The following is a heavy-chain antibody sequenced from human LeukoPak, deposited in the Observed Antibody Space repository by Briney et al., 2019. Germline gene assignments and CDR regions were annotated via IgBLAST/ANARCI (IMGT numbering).Heavy chain of an antibody. CDR2: INAGNGNT. D-gene: IGHD3-22*01. V-gene: IGHV1-3*01. CDR1: GYTFTSYA. CDR3: ARDQYYDSKGWFDP. J-gene: IGHJ5*02. Sequence: ASVKVSCKASGYTFTSYAMHWVRQAPGQRLEWMGWINAGNGNTKYSQEFQGRVTITRDTSASTAYMELRSLRSDDTAVYYCARDQYYDSKGWFDPWGQGTLVTVSS.